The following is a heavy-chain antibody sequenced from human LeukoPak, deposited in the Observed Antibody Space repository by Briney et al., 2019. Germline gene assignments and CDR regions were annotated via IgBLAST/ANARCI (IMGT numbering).Heavy chain of an antibody. V-gene: IGHV4-34*01. D-gene: IGHD5-18*01. J-gene: IGHJ5*02. CDR2: INHSGST. CDR1: GGSFSGYY. CDR3: ARGLSFGYSYGYSWFDP. Sequence: SETLSLTCAVYGGSFSGYYWSWIRQPPGKGLEWIGEINHSGSTNYNPSLKSRVTISVDTSKNQFSLKLSSVTAADTAVYYCARGLSFGYSYGYSWFDPWGQGTPVTVSS.